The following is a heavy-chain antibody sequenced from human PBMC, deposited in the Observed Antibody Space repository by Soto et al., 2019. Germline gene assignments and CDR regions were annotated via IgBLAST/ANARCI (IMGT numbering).Heavy chain of an antibody. CDR1: GGSLSSYP. V-gene: IGHV1-69*02. J-gene: IGHJ6*03. CDR2: IIPIVGLT. D-gene: IGHD2-8*02. Sequence: QVQLLQSGSEVKKPGSSVKVSCRASGGSLSSYPVTWVRQAPGQGLEWMGRIIPIVGLTNYAQKFPGRVTITADKSTSTAYMELSSLRSDDTAVSYCARPTGGHDAGGNYMDVWGKGTTVIVSS. CDR3: ARPTGGHDAGGNYMDV.